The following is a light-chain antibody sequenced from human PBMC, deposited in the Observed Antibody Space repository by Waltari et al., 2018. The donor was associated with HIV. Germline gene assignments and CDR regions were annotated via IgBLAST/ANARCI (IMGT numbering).Light chain of an antibody. CDR2: LGS. V-gene: IGKV2-28*01. Sequence: DIVMTQSQLSLPVPPGEPASISCRSSQSLLHSKGYNYLDWYVQKPGQSPQLLIYLGSNRASGVPDRFSGSGSGTDFTLKISRVEPDDVGVYYCMQGLQTPQVTFGGGTKVEIK. CDR3: MQGLQTPQVT. CDR1: QSLLHSKGYNY. J-gene: IGKJ4*01.